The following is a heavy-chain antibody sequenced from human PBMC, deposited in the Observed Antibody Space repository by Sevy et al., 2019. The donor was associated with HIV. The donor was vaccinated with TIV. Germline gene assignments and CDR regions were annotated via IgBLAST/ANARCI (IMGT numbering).Heavy chain of an antibody. CDR2: IKQDGSEK. CDR3: ARDRLQLLRLGDLSAAFDI. Sequence: GGSLRLSCAASGFTFSSYWMSWVRQAPGKGLEWVANIKQDGSEKYYVDSVKGPFTISRDNAKNSLYLQMNSLRAEDKAVYYCARDRLQLLRLGDLSAAFDIWGQGTMVTVSS. D-gene: IGHD3-16*02. CDR1: GFTFSSYW. J-gene: IGHJ3*02. V-gene: IGHV3-7*03.